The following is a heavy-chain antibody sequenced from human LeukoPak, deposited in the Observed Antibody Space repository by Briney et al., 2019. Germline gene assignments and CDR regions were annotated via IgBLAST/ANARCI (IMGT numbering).Heavy chain of an antibody. Sequence: GGSLRLSCAASGFTSSDHYMSWIRQAPGKGLEWVSYISSSGSTIYYADSVKGRFTIARDNDKNSLYLQMNSVRAEDTAVYYCARDEHDYRNYWGQGTLVSVSS. CDR2: ISSSGSTI. CDR1: GFTSSDHY. J-gene: IGHJ4*02. D-gene: IGHD4-11*01. V-gene: IGHV3-11*04. CDR3: ARDEHDYRNY.